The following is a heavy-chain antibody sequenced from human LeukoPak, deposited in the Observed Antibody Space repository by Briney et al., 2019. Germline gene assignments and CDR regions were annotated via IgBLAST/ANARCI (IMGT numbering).Heavy chain of an antibody. J-gene: IGHJ6*03. V-gene: IGHV1-18*01. CDR2: ISAYNGNT. CDR1: RYTFTRYA. CDR3: ARGPTGYSNELYYYYYYMDV. Sequence: ASGKVSHKPSRYTFTRYAMNWVGQAPGQGLEWMGWISAYNGNTNYAQKLQGRVTMTTDKSTSTAYMELRSLTSDDTAVHYCARGPTGYSNELYYYYYYMDVWGKGTTVTVSS. D-gene: IGHD4-11*01.